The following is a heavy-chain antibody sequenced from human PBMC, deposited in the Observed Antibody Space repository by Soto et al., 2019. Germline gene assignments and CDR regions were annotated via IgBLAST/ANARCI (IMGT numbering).Heavy chain of an antibody. J-gene: IGHJ4*02. D-gene: IGHD3-10*01. CDR3: ARVAVAGVFDY. V-gene: IGHV4-39*01. CDR2: INYSGIT. Sequence: SETLSLTCTVSGDSISGSSDYWGWVRQPPGKGLEWIGNINYSGITYYNPTLKSRVTISVDTSKNQFSLKLNSVTAADTAVYYCARVAVAGVFDYWGQRTLVTVSS. CDR1: GDSISGSSDY.